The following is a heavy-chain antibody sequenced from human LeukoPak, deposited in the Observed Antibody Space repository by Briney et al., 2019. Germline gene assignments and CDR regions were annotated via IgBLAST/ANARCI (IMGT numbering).Heavy chain of an antibody. Sequence: GGSLRLSCAASGFTFDDYGMSWVRQAPGKGLEWVSGINWNGGSTGYADSVKGRFTISRDNAKNSLYLQMNSLRAEDTALYYCARVCSGGSCYVEAFDIWGQGTMVTVSS. CDR3: ARVCSGGSCYVEAFDI. V-gene: IGHV3-20*04. D-gene: IGHD2-15*01. CDR2: INWNGGST. CDR1: GFTFDDYG. J-gene: IGHJ3*02.